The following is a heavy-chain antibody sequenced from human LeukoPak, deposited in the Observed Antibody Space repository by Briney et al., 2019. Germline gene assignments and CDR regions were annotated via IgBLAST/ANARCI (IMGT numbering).Heavy chain of an antibody. V-gene: IGHV7-4-1*02. D-gene: IGHD2-2*01. J-gene: IGHJ4*02. Sequence: ASVKVSCKASGYTLTNYALNWVRQAPGQGLEWMGWINTNTGNPTYAQGFTGRFVFSLDTSVNTAYLQISSLKAEDTAIYYCARVQGYCSTTSCYPHYWGQGTLVTVSS. CDR1: GYTLTNYA. CDR3: ARVQGYCSTTSCYPHY. CDR2: INTNTGNP.